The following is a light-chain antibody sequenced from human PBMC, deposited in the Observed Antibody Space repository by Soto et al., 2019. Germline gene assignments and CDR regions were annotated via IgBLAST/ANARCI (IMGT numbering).Light chain of an antibody. CDR2: KAS. CDR3: QQYNSYGT. J-gene: IGKJ1*01. CDR1: QSISSW. Sequence: DIQMTQSPSTLSASVGDRVTITCRASQSISSWLAWYQQKPGKAPKLLIYKASSLESGVPSRFSGSGSGTEFTITISSMQTDDFATYDCQQYNSYGTFGQGTKVEIK. V-gene: IGKV1-5*03.